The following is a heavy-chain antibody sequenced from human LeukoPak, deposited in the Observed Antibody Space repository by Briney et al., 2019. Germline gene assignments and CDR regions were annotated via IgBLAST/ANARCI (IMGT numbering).Heavy chain of an antibody. Sequence: ASETLSLTCAVSGGSISSNNWWSWVRQPPGKGLEWIGEIYHTGSSNYNPSLKSRVTISVDKSKSQFSLKLSSVTAADTAVYYCARGGTTVAGTFWFDPWGQGTLVTVSS. CDR3: ARGGTTVAGTFWFDP. J-gene: IGHJ5*02. V-gene: IGHV4-4*02. CDR1: GGSISSNNW. D-gene: IGHD6-19*01. CDR2: IYHTGSS.